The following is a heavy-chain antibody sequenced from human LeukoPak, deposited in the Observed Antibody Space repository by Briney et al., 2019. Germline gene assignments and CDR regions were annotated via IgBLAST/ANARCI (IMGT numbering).Heavy chain of an antibody. J-gene: IGHJ4*02. Sequence: TGGSLRPSCAASGFTFSGSTMNWVRQAPGKGLEWVSFISTSSSYIYYADSVRGRFTISRDNAKNSLYLQMNSLRAEDTAVYYCARQQWLDGAYYFDYWGQGTLVTVSS. V-gene: IGHV3-21*01. CDR1: GFTFSGST. CDR2: ISTSSSYI. D-gene: IGHD6-19*01. CDR3: ARQQWLDGAYYFDY.